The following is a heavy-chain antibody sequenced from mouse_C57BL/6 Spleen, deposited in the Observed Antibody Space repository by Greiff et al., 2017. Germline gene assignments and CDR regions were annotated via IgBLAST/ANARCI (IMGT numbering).Heavy chain of an antibody. J-gene: IGHJ2*01. CDR3: ARSDSCGSTDFDY. CDR2: IYPGIGNT. D-gene: IGHD1-1*01. V-gene: IGHV1-66*01. Sequence: VQLQQSGPELVKPGASVKISCKASGYSFTSYYMHWVKQRPGKGLEWIGWIYPGIGNTTYNEKFKGKATLTADTSSSTAYMQLSSLTSEDSAVYYYARSDSCGSTDFDYWGQGTPLTVSA. CDR1: GYSFTSYY.